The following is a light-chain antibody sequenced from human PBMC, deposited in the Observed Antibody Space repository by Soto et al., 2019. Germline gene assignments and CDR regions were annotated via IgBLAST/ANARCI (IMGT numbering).Light chain of an antibody. CDR2: QNN. Sequence: QSVLTQPPSVSGAPGQRVSISCTGSSSNVGAGYDVHWYEHLPGKAPKLLIYQNNNRPSGVPDRCSGSKSGTSASLAITGLQAEDEADYYCQSYDSSLSAVVFGGGTKVTVL. CDR1: SSNVGAGYD. CDR3: QSYDSSLSAVV. J-gene: IGLJ2*01. V-gene: IGLV1-40*01.